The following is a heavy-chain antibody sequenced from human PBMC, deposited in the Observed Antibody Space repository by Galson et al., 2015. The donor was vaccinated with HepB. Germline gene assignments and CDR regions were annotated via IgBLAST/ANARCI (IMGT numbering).Heavy chain of an antibody. CDR1: GFSFSDYW. D-gene: IGHD3-10*01. J-gene: IGHJ4*02. CDR3: VRDRTYKGGSFFDF. V-gene: IGHV3-7*03. CDR2: IRYDEYEY. Sequence: SLRLSCAASGFSFSDYWMSWIRQAPGKRPEWVANIRYDEYEYYYADFVKGRFTISRDNARNSVFLQMSSLRRDDTAIYYCVRDRTYKGGSFFDFWGQGALVAGSS.